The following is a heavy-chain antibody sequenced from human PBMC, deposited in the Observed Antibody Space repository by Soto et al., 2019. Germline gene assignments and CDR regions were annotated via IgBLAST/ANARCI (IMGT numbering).Heavy chain of an antibody. CDR3: ASRDPGTSVDY. Sequence: XETLCLTCAVSGGSFTSNNWWTCVRHPPGQGLEWIGEIYRTGSTNYNPSLKSRVTISLDKSENQFSLKVTSLTAADTAVYYCASRDPGTSVDYWGQGTLVTVSS. CDR1: GGSFTSNNW. V-gene: IGHV4-4*02. CDR2: IYRTGST. D-gene: IGHD1-7*01. J-gene: IGHJ4*02.